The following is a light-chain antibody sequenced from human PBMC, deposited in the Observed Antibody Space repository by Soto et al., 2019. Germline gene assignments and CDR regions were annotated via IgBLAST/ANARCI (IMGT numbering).Light chain of an antibody. J-gene: IGKJ5*01. CDR3: QQYGSSIT. CDR1: QSVKSSY. V-gene: IGKV3-20*01. CDR2: GTS. Sequence: ENGLTQSAGTLSLYPGERATLPCRAGQSVKSSYLACYQHKPGQAPRLLIYGTSSRATGIPDRFSGSGSGTDFTLTISRLEPDDFAVYYCQQYGSSITFGQGTRLEV.